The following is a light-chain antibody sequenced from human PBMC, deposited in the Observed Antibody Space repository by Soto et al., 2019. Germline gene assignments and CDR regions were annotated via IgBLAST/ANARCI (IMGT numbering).Light chain of an antibody. CDR3: QQYNSYSLT. J-gene: IGKJ4*01. V-gene: IGKV3-20*01. CDR1: QSVSSDY. Sequence: EIVLTQSPDTLSLSPGERATLSCRASQSVSSDYLVWYQQKPGLPPRLLIYGASRRATGIPDRFSGSGSGTDFILTISRLEPEDFATYYCQQYNSYSLTFGGGTKVEIK. CDR2: GAS.